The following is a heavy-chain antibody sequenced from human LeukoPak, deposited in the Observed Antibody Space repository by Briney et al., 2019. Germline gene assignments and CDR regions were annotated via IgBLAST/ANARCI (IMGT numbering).Heavy chain of an antibody. V-gene: IGHV1-8*03. J-gene: IGHJ4*02. CDR2: MNPNSGNT. Sequence: ASVKVSCKASGYTFTNYDINWVRQATGQGLEWMGWMNPNSGNTGYAQKFQGRVTITRNTSISTAYMELSSLRSDDTVVYYCARAPSWGGLSSGSYYFDYWGQGTLVTVSP. D-gene: IGHD6-19*01. CDR3: ARAPSWGGLSSGSYYFDY. CDR1: GYTFTNYD.